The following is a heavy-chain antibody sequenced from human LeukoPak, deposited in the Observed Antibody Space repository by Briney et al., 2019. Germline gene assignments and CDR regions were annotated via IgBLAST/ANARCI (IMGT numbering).Heavy chain of an antibody. V-gene: IGHV3-30-3*01. CDR3: ARDYCSRTICSPYDYYYYYGVDV. D-gene: IGHD2-2*01. J-gene: IGHJ6*02. CDR2: ISYDGSNK. Sequence: GGSLRLSCAASGFTFSSYALHWARQAPGKGLEWVAVISYDGSNKYHADSVKGRFTIYRDNLKNTLYLQMSSLRAEDTAVYYCARDYCSRTICSPYDYYYYYGVDVWGQGTTVTVSS. CDR1: GFTFSSYA.